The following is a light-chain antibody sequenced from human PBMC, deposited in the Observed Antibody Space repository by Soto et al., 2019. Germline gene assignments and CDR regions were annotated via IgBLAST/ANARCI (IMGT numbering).Light chain of an antibody. CDR1: QSVGSNY. CDR2: GAS. V-gene: IGKV3-20*01. Sequence: EIVLKQSPRPLSLSPGERATPSRRARQSVGSNYLAWYQQKPGQAPRLLIYGASSRATGIPDRISGSGSGTDFTLTISRLEPEDFAVYYCHQYGTSPQGGTFGGGTKVDIK. CDR3: HQYGTSPQGGT. J-gene: IGKJ4*01.